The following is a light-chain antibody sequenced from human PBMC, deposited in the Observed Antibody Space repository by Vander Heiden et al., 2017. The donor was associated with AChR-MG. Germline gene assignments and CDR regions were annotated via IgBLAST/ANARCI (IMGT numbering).Light chain of an antibody. CDR2: MNN. Sequence: QSVLTQSPSASGPPGQRVTISCSASSPSVGSKSVTWYQHLPGTAPKLLIYMNNRRPSGVPDRFSGSKSGTSASLAISGLQPEDEADYYCAAWDDSLKKFVFGSGTKVTVL. J-gene: IGLJ1*01. CDR3: AAWDDSLKKFV. V-gene: IGLV1-44*01. CDR1: SPSVGSKS.